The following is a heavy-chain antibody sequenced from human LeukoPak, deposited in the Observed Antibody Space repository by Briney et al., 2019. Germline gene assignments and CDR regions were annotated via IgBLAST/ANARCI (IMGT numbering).Heavy chain of an antibody. Sequence: ASVKVSCKASGYNFTGYYMHWVRQAPGQGLEWMGWINPNSGSTNYAQKFQGRVTMTRDTSISTAYMELSRLRSDDTAVYYCARLDRAMNWGQGTLVTVSS. CDR3: ARLDRAMN. V-gene: IGHV1-2*02. D-gene: IGHD2-2*01. CDR2: INPNSGST. J-gene: IGHJ4*02. CDR1: GYNFTGYY.